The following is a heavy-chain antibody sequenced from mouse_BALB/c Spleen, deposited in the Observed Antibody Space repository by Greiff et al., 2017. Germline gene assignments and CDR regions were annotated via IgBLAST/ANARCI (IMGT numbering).Heavy chain of an antibody. CDR1: GYSITSGYY. CDR2: ISYDGSN. J-gene: IGHJ4*01. V-gene: IGHV3-6*02. CDR3: ASRDYDAMDY. Sequence: DVQLQESGPGLVKPSQSLSLTCSVTGYSITSGYYWNWIRQFPGNKLEWMGYISYDGSNNYNPSLKNRISITRDTSKNQFFLKLNSVTTEDTATYYCASRDYDAMDYWGQGTSVTVSS.